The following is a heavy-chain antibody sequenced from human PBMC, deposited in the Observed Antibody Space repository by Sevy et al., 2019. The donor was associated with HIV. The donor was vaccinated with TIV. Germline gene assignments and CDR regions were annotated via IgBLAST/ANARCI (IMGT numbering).Heavy chain of an antibody. D-gene: IGHD1-26*01. V-gene: IGHV4-38-2*01. CDR1: GYSISSGYY. Sequence: SETLSLTCAVSGYSISSGYYWGWIRQPPGKGLEWIGSFYHIGSTYYNPSLKSRVTISVDTSKNQFSLKLSSVTAADTAVYYCASDLVGAFDAFDIWGQGTMVTVSS. CDR2: FYHIGST. CDR3: ASDLVGAFDAFDI. J-gene: IGHJ3*02.